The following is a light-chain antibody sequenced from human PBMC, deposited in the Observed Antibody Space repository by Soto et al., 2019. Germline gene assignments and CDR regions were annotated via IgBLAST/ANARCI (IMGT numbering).Light chain of an antibody. Sequence: DIQMTQSASSLSASLGDRVTITCRASQTLNGWLAWYQQKAGEPPKLLIYDASSLESGVPSRFSGSGSGTEFTLTVSSLEPEDFALYYCQQRSNWPPEITFGQGTRLEI. CDR1: QTLNGW. CDR2: DAS. CDR3: QQRSNWPPEIT. V-gene: IGKV1-5*01. J-gene: IGKJ5*01.